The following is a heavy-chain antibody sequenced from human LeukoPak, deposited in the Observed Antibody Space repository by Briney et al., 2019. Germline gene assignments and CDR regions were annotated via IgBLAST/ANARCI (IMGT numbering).Heavy chain of an antibody. CDR1: GFTFSSYG. V-gene: IGHV3-30*18. Sequence: GGSLRLSCAASGFTFSSYGMHWVRQAPGKGLEWVAVISYDGSNKYYADSVKGRFTISRDNSKNTLYLQMNSLRAEDTAVYYCAKDFIEAASSSWPPYFDYWGQGTLVTVSS. CDR3: AKDFIEAASSSWPPYFDY. J-gene: IGHJ4*02. D-gene: IGHD6-13*01. CDR2: ISYDGSNK.